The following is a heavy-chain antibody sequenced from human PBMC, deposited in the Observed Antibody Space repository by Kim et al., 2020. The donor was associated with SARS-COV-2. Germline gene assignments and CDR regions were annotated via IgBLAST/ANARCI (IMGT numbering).Heavy chain of an antibody. J-gene: IGHJ5*02. Sequence: SETLSLTCTVSGYSISSGYYWGWIRQPPGKGLEWIGSIYHSGSTYYNPSLKSRVTISVDTSKNQFSLKLSSVTAADTAVYYFARDLGDDYVDYGARFDP. D-gene: IGHD4-17*01. CDR2: IYHSGST. CDR3: ARDLGDDYVDYGARFDP. V-gene: IGHV4-38-2*02. CDR1: GYSISSGYY.